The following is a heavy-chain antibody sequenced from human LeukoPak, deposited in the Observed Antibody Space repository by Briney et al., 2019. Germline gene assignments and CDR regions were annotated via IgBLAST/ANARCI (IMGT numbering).Heavy chain of an antibody. D-gene: IGHD2-15*01. CDR3: AREYCSGGSCYIDGDDYYMDV. Sequence: GGSLRLSCAASGFTFSSYGMSWVRQAPGKGLEWVSAISGSGGSTYYADSVKGRFTISRDNSKNTLNLQMSSLRAEDTAVYYCAREYCSGGSCYIDGDDYYMDVWGKGTTVTVSS. CDR2: ISGSGGST. V-gene: IGHV3-23*01. J-gene: IGHJ6*03. CDR1: GFTFSSYG.